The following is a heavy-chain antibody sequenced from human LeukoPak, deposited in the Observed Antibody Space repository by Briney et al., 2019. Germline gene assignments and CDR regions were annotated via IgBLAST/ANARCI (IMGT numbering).Heavy chain of an antibody. V-gene: IGHV4-4*02. CDR1: GGSIISDKW. CDR3: ARLLGYSGYGYYFDY. Sequence: SETLSLTCAVSGGSIISDKWWSWVRQPPGKGLEWIGEIHHSGSTNYNPSLKSRVTISVDKSKNQVSLKVSSVTAADTAVYYCARLLGYSGYGYYFDYWGQGTLVTVSS. J-gene: IGHJ4*02. D-gene: IGHD5-12*01. CDR2: IHHSGST.